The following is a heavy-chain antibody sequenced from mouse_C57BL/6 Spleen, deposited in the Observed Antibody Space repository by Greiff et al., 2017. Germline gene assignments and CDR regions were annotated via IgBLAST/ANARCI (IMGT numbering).Heavy chain of an antibody. CDR3: ARGGGLRLPFAY. V-gene: IGHV1-82*01. Sequence: QVQLQQSGPELVKPGASVKISCKASGYAFSSSWMNWVKQRPGKGLEWIGRIYPGDGDTNYNGTFKGKATLSADKSSSTAYMQLSSLTSEDSAVSFCARGGGLRLPFAYWGQGTLVTVSA. CDR2: IYPGDGDT. J-gene: IGHJ3*01. CDR1: GYAFSSSW. D-gene: IGHD3-2*02.